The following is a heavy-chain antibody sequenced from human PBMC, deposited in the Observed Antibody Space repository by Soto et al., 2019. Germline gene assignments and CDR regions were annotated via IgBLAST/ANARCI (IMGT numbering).Heavy chain of an antibody. D-gene: IGHD1-26*01. V-gene: IGHV3-23*01. CDR3: AKDRGSGNYGVLKDFVY. CDR2: MSGSGAKT. CDR1: GFTFAGYA. J-gene: IGHJ4*02. Sequence: EVQLLESGGGLVQPGGSLRLSCESSGFTFAGYAINWVRQAPGKGLEWVSAMSGSGAKTFYADSVKGRFTISRDNSKNTVYLQMNSLRGDDTAIYFCAKDRGSGNYGVLKDFVYWGQGTLVTVSS.